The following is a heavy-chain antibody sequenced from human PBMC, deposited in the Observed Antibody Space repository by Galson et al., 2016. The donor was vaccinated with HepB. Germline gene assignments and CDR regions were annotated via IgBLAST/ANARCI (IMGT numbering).Heavy chain of an antibody. CDR3: ATETSNGRPDPFDI. CDR2: INPGNGDT. CDR1: AYRFTGRT. Sequence: SVKVSCKASAYRFTGRTMHWVRQAPGQGLEWLGWINPGNGDTVYAQKFRGRVTMVRDETSINTDYMELSGLASDDTSMYFCATETSNGRPDPFDIWGQGTMVTVSS. V-gene: IGHV1-2*02. J-gene: IGHJ3*02. D-gene: IGHD2-8*01.